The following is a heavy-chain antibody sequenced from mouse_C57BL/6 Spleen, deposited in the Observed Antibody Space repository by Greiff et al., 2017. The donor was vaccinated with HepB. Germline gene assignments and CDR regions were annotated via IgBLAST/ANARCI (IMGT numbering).Heavy chain of an antibody. CDR1: GYTFTDYY. D-gene: IGHD2-2*01. Sequence: EVQLQQSGPELVKPGASVKISCKASGYTFTDYYMNWVKQSHGKSLEWIGDINPNNGGTSYNQKFKGKATLTVDKSSSTAYMELRSLTSEDSAVYYCARGGPLHGYLPYWGQGTLVTVSA. V-gene: IGHV1-26*01. CDR2: INPNNGGT. J-gene: IGHJ3*01. CDR3: ARGGPLHGYLPY.